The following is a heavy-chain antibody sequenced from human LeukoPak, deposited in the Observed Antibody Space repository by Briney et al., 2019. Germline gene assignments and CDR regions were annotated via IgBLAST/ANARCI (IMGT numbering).Heavy chain of an antibody. CDR3: ARGGVGLVIIPGWEYDYYGLDV. Sequence: WGSLRLSCAASGFTLSTYSMNWVRQAPGKGLESVSSISSSSSYMYYADSVKGRFIISRDNAKNALHLQMNSLRAEDTAVYYCARGGVGLVIIPGWEYDYYGLDVWGQGTTVTVSS. J-gene: IGHJ6*02. CDR1: GFTLSTYS. V-gene: IGHV3-21*01. CDR2: ISSSSSYM. D-gene: IGHD3/OR15-3a*01.